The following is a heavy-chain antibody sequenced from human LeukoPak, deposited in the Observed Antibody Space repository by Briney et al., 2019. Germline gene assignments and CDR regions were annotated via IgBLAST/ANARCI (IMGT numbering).Heavy chain of an antibody. D-gene: IGHD5-24*01. CDR1: RFSFSTYS. J-gene: IGHJ4*02. Sequence: GGSLRLSCTASRFSFSTYSMNWVRQAPGKGLEWVSCISSNSGDLYYADSVKGRFTISRDNAKNSLYLQMNSLRAEDTAVYYCARARDGYPIGYFDYWGQGTLVTVSS. V-gene: IGHV3-21*01. CDR2: ISSNSGDL. CDR3: ARARDGYPIGYFDY.